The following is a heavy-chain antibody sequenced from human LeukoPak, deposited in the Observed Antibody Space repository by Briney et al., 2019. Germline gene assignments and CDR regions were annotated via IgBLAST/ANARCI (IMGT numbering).Heavy chain of an antibody. V-gene: IGHV4-34*01. CDR1: GGSFSGYY. J-gene: IGHJ6*03. CDR3: AREGRYHYYYYYMDV. Sequence: PSETLSLTCAVYGGSFSGYYWSWIRQPPGKGLEWLGEINHSGSTNYNPSLKSRVTISVDTSKNQFSLKLSSVTAADTAVYYCAREGRYHYYYYYMDVWGKGTTVTVSS. D-gene: IGHD1-26*01. CDR2: INHSGST.